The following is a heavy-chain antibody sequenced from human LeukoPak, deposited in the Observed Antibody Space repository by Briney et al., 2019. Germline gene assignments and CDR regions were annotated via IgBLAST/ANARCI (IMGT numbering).Heavy chain of an antibody. CDR2: ISSSSSYI. CDR1: GFTFSSYA. V-gene: IGHV3-21*01. Sequence: GGSLRLSCAASGFTFSSYAMSWVRQAPGKGLEWVSSISSSSSYIYYADSVKGRFTISRDNAKNSLYLQMNSLRAEDTAVYYCARGPYYYDSSRNTYFDYWGQGTLVTVSS. J-gene: IGHJ4*02. CDR3: ARGPYYYDSSRNTYFDY. D-gene: IGHD3-22*01.